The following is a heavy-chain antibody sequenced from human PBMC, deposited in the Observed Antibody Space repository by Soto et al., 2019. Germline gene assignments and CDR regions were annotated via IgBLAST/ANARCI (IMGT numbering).Heavy chain of an antibody. D-gene: IGHD2-15*01. J-gene: IGHJ4*02. V-gene: IGHV4-31*03. CDR3: ARAGPGGRIDY. Sequence: PSETLSLTSTVSGGSISSGGYYWSWIRQHPGKGLEWIGYIYYSGSTYYNPSLKSRVTISVDTSKNQFSLKLSSVTAADTDVYCCARAGPGGRIDYWGQGTLVTVS. CDR1: GGSISSGGYY. CDR2: IYYSGST.